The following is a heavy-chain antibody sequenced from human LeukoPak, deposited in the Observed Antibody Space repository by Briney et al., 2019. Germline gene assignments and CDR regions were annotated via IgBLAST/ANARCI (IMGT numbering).Heavy chain of an antibody. Sequence: GGSLRLSCAASGFSFSSYNMNWVRQTPGKGLEWVSYISSSGSTIYYADSVKGRFTISRDNSKNTLYLQMNSLRVEDTAVYYCAKDLGYDYVWGEGNLYDYWGQGILVTVSS. V-gene: IGHV3-48*01. CDR2: ISSSGSTI. CDR1: GFSFSSYN. CDR3: AKDLGYDYVWGEGNLYDY. D-gene: IGHD3-16*01. J-gene: IGHJ4*02.